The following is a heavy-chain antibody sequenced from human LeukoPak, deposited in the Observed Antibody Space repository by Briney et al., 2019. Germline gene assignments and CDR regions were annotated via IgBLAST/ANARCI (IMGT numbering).Heavy chain of an antibody. CDR3: AKATDGILTGYPYYFDY. Sequence: PGGSLRLSCAASGFTFSSYAMSWVRQAPGKGLEWVSAISGSGGSGYYADSVKGRFTISRDNSKNTLYLQMNSLRAEDTAVYYCAKATDGILTGYPYYFDYWGQGTLVTVSS. V-gene: IGHV3-23*01. D-gene: IGHD3-9*01. J-gene: IGHJ4*02. CDR2: ISGSGGSG. CDR1: GFTFSSYA.